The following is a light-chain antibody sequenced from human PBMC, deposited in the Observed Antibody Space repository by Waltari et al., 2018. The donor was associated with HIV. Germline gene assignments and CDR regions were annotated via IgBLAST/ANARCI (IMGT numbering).Light chain of an antibody. CDR3: GTWDTSLSAGV. CDR1: SSTLATNY. J-gene: IGLJ2*01. Sequence: QSVLTLPPPVSAAPGPTVTISCPGTSSTLATNYVSWYQQLPGTAPKLLIYENNRRSSGIPDRFSGSKSGTSATLAIAGLQTGDEADYYCGTWDTSLSAGVFGGGTKVTVL. V-gene: IGLV1-51*01. CDR2: ENN.